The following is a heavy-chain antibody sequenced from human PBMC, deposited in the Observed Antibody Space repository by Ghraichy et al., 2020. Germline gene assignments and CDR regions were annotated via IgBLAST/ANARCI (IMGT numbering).Heavy chain of an antibody. Sequence: SQTLSLTCAVYGGSFSGYYWSWIRQPPGKGLEWIGEINHSGSTNYNPSLKSRVTISEDTSKNQFSLKLSSVTAADTAVYYCAGDSSGYYYVVYWGQGTLVTVSS. V-gene: IGHV4-34*01. D-gene: IGHD3-22*01. CDR2: INHSGST. CDR1: GGSFSGYY. J-gene: IGHJ4*02. CDR3: AGDSSGYYYVVY.